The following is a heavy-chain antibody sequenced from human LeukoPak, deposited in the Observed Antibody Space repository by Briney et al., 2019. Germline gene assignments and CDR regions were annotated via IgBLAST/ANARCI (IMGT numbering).Heavy chain of an antibody. CDR1: GGTFSSYA. D-gene: IGHD6-13*01. J-gene: IGHJ4*02. V-gene: IGHV1-69*06. CDR3: ASHTQAHREQQLEDY. Sequence: GASVKVSCKASGGTFSSYAISWVRQAPGQGLEWMGGIIPIFGTANYAQKFQGRVTITADKSTSTAYMELSSLRSEDTAVYYCASHTQAHREQQLEDYWGQGTLVTVSS. CDR2: IIPIFGTA.